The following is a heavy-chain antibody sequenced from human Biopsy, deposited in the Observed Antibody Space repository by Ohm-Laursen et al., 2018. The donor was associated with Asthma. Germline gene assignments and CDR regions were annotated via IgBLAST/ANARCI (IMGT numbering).Heavy chain of an antibody. CDR3: ARQKLVAAEGPFGM. CDR2: IYKSGQV. V-gene: IGHV4-39*01. J-gene: IGHJ3*02. CDR1: SGSGGYMRSGNYY. D-gene: IGHD1-26*01. Sequence: SDTLSLTCSLSSGSGGYMRSGNYYWGWIRQPPGKGLEWIGNIYKSGQVYYNLSLKSRVTISVDTSKNQFSLQLRSVTAADTAVYYCARQKLVAAEGPFGMWGQGTMVIVSS.